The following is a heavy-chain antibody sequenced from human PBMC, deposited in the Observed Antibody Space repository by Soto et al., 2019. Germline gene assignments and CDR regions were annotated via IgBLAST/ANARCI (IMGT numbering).Heavy chain of an antibody. CDR2: IIPIFGTA. V-gene: IGHV1-69*06. J-gene: IGHJ2*01. CDR1: GGTFSSYA. D-gene: IGHD2-2*02. CDR3: AREEGSSTSCNNWYFHL. Sequence: SSVKVSCKASGGTFSSYAISWVRQAPGQGLEWMGGIIPIFGTANYAQKFQGRVTITADKSTSTAYMELSSLRSEDTAVYYCAREEGSSTSCNNWYFHLSGSGTLVTVSS.